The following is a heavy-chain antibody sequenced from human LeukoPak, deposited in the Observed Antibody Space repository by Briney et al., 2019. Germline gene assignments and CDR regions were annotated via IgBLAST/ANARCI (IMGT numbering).Heavy chain of an antibody. CDR2: IKQDGSEK. J-gene: IGHJ4*02. Sequence: GGSLRLSCAASGFTFSSYWMSWVRQAPGKGLEWVANIKQDGSEKYYVDSVKGRFTISRYNAKNSPYLQMNSLRAEDTALYYCAKDSEAAASTVGDYWGQGTLVTVSS. V-gene: IGHV3-7*03. D-gene: IGHD2-15*01. CDR3: AKDSEAAASTVGDY. CDR1: GFTFSSYW.